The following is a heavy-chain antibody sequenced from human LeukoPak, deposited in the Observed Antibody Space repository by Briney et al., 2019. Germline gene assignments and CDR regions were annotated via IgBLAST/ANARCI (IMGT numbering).Heavy chain of an antibody. Sequence: SETLSLTCTVSGGSISSTSDYWGWIRQTPGKGLEWIGSIYYSRYTYYNPSLKSRVTISVDTSKNQFSLKLSSVTAADTAVYYCARGSITVVPAFDIWGQGTMVTVSS. CDR3: ARGSITVVPAFDI. CDR1: GGSISSTSDY. CDR2: IYYSRYT. D-gene: IGHD3-3*01. V-gene: IGHV4-39*01. J-gene: IGHJ3*02.